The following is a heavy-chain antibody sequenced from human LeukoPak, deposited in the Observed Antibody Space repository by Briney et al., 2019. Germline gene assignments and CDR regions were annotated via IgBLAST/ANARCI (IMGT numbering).Heavy chain of an antibody. CDR3: VRDVRGVGEDYYYMDV. CDR1: GFIFNSHW. J-gene: IGHJ6*03. CDR2: INRDGRST. D-gene: IGHD3-10*01. Sequence: PGGSLRLSCVASGFIFNSHWMYWVRQDPGKGPVWVSRINRDGRSTTYADSVKGRFTVSRDNAKSTLYLQMNSLRAEDTAVYYCVRDVRGVGEDYYYMDVWGKGTTVTVSS. V-gene: IGHV3-74*01.